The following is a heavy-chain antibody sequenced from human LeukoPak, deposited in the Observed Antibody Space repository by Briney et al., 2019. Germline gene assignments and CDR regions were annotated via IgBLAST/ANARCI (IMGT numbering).Heavy chain of an antibody. CDR2: ISGYNGYT. Sequence: ASVKVSCKASGGTFSSYAISWVRQAPGQGLEWMGWISGYNGYTNYAQKFQFRVTMTTDTSTSTAYMELRSLTSDDTAVYYCARDKAVTTELTQYFHHWGQGTLVTVSS. V-gene: IGHV1-18*01. CDR1: GGTFSSYA. J-gene: IGHJ1*01. CDR3: ARDKAVTTELTQYFHH. D-gene: IGHD4-11*01.